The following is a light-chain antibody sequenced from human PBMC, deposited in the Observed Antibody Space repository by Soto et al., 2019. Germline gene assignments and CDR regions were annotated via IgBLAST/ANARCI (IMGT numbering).Light chain of an antibody. CDR1: SSEVGSYNF. CDR3: CEDAGRSTDG. CDR2: EVS. Sequence: QSALTQPASVSGSPGQSITNSCTRTSSEVGSYNFVSWYQQHPGEVPKVMIYEVSKRPSGVSDRFSGSKSGNTASLTISWLQAEDEADYDCCEDAGRSTDGFGTGTKVTVL. V-gene: IGLV2-23*02. J-gene: IGLJ1*01.